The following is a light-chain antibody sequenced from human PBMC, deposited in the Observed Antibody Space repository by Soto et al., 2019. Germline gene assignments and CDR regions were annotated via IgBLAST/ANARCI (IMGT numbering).Light chain of an antibody. CDR2: GAS. Sequence: EVVLTQSPATLSVSPGDTATLSCRSIQSVSRNLAWYQQKPGQAPRLLIYGASTRATGVPARFSGSGSATEFTLSISSLQSEDLAVYYCQQYGDWTPETFGQGTKVDIK. CDR3: QQYGDWTPET. V-gene: IGKV3-15*01. J-gene: IGKJ2*01. CDR1: QSVSRN.